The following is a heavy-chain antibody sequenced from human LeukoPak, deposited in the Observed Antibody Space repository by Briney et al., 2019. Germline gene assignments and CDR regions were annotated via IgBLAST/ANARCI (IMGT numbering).Heavy chain of an antibody. J-gene: IGHJ4*02. CDR1: GFTFRNHL. CDR2: ISSDGSST. CDR3: ARDQRVTGRPDIDY. V-gene: IGHV3-74*03. D-gene: IGHD6-6*01. Sequence: GGSLRLSCAASGFTFRNHLMHWVRQTPGKGLVWVSRISSDGSSTTYADSVKGRFTISRDNAKNTLYLQMNNLRAKDTAMYYCARDQRVTGRPDIDYWGQGTLVIVSS.